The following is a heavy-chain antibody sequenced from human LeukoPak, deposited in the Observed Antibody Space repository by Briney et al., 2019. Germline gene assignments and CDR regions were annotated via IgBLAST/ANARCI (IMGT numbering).Heavy chain of an antibody. CDR1: GGSISSGGYY. D-gene: IGHD4-17*01. Sequence: TLETLSLTCTVSGGSISSGGYYWSWIRQHPGKGLEWIGYIYYSGSTYYNPSLKSRVTISVDTSKNQFSLKLSSVTAADTAVYYCARGYGDYSENWFDPWGQGALVTVSS. CDR2: IYYSGST. J-gene: IGHJ5*02. V-gene: IGHV4-31*03. CDR3: ARGYGDYSENWFDP.